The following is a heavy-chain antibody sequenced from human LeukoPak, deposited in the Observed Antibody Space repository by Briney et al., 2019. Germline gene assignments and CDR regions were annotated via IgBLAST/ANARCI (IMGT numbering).Heavy chain of an antibody. V-gene: IGHV1-69*13. Sequence: SVKVSCKASGGTFISYAVSWVRQAPGQGREWMGGIIPIFGTANYAQKFQGRVTITADESTSTAYMELSSLRSEDTAVYYCAREEVYCSSTSCYFPWGQGTLVTVSS. CDR1: GGTFISYA. J-gene: IGHJ5*02. CDR2: IIPIFGTA. CDR3: AREEVYCSSTSCYFP. D-gene: IGHD2-2*01.